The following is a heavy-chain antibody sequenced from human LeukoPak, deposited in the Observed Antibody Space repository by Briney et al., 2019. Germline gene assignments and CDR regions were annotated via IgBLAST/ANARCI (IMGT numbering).Heavy chain of an antibody. Sequence: KTSETLSLTCGVSGGSISGTNWWSWVRQPPGQGLEWIGEISLAGQTNYNPSLNGRVTMSLDKSSNQLSLHLTSVTAADTAVYYCARGSRITMVRGALGVWFDPWGQGTLVTVSS. CDR3: ARGSRITMVRGALGVWFDP. J-gene: IGHJ5*02. CDR2: ISLAGQT. D-gene: IGHD3-10*01. V-gene: IGHV4/OR15-8*02. CDR1: GGSISGTNW.